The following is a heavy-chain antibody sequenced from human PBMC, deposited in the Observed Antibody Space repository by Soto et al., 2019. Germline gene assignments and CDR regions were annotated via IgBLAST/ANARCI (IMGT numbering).Heavy chain of an antibody. Sequence: QVQLVESGGGVVQPGRSLRLSCAASGFTFNNYGMHWVRQAPGKGLEWVALIWHDGSNKGYADSVKGRFTISRDNSKNTLNLQMNSLRVEDTAVYDCTRAAIKGELLDYWGQGTQVTVSS. CDR3: TRAAIKGELLDY. CDR2: IWHDGSNK. CDR1: GFTFNNYG. D-gene: IGHD1-26*01. V-gene: IGHV3-33*01. J-gene: IGHJ4*02.